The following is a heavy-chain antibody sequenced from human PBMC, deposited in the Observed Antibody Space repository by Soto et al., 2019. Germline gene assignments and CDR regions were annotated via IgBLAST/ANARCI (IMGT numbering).Heavy chain of an antibody. CDR2: MNPNSGNT. J-gene: IGHJ4*02. CDR1: GYTFTTYD. D-gene: IGHD7-27*01. Sequence: ASVKVSCKASGYTFTTYDINWVRQATGQGLEWLGWMNPNSGNTGYAQKFQGRVTMTRNTSISTAYMELSSLRSEDTAVYYCARGLTLTPNYYFDYWGQGTLVTVSS. V-gene: IGHV1-8*01. CDR3: ARGLTLTPNYYFDY.